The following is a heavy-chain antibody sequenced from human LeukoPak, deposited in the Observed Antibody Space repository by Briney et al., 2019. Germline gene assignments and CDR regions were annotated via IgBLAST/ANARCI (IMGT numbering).Heavy chain of an antibody. CDR1: GGSISSSSYY. V-gene: IGHV4-39*01. Sequence: SQTLSLTCTVSGGSISSSSYYWGWIRQPPGKGLEWIGSIYYSGSTYYNPSLKSRVTISVDTSKNQFSLKLSSVTVADTALYYCARHRPGVATAGTLGFDSWGQGALVTVS. J-gene: IGHJ4*02. CDR2: IYYSGST. D-gene: IGHD6-13*01. CDR3: ARHRPGVATAGTLGFDS.